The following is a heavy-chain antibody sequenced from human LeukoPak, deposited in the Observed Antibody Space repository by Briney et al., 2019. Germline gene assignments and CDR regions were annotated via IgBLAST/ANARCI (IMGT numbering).Heavy chain of an antibody. D-gene: IGHD3-16*01. CDR1: GFTVSSNY. CDR3: GKEGGA. Sequence: GGSLLLSCAVSGFTVSSNYMSWVRQAPGKGLEWVSTISGSGDSTYYADSVGGRFTISRDNSKDMVYLQMNSLKVEDTATYYCGKEGGAWGQGTKVTVSS. V-gene: IGHV3-23*01. J-gene: IGHJ5*02. CDR2: ISGSGDST.